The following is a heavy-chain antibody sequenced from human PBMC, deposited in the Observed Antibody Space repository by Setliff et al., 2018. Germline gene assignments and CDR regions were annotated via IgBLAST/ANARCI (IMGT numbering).Heavy chain of an antibody. Sequence: SETLFLTCNVSGGSISSDYWSWIRQPPGKALEWIGYFYHSASSNYNPSLKGRVTMSADTSKNQLYLSLTSVSVADTAMYYCARSHYYASGNSHYYYMDVWGKGTAVTVSS. D-gene: IGHD3-10*01. CDR3: ARSHYYASGNSHYYYMDV. V-gene: IGHV4-59*08. CDR2: FYHSASS. J-gene: IGHJ6*03. CDR1: GGSISSDY.